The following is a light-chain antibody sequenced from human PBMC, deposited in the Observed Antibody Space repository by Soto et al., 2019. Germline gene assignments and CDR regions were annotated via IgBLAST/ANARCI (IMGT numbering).Light chain of an antibody. CDR1: QSINSW. CDR2: KAS. Sequence: DIQMTQSPSTLSASVGDRVTITCRASQSINSWLAWYQQKPGKAPKLLIYKASTLESGVPSRFSGSGSGTEFPLTISSLQPDDFATHYCQQYNNWYTFGQGTKLEIK. CDR3: QQYNNWYT. V-gene: IGKV1-5*03. J-gene: IGKJ2*01.